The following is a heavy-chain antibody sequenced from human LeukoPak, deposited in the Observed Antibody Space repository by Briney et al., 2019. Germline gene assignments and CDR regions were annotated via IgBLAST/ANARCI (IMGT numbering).Heavy chain of an antibody. Sequence: GGSLRLSCAASGFTFSDHYMDWVRQAPGKGLEWVGRIRNKANSYTTEYAASVKGRFTISRDDSKNSLYLQMNGLRTEDTALYYCAKGSSIVGALPVDYWGQGTLVTVSS. V-gene: IGHV3-72*01. J-gene: IGHJ4*02. CDR3: AKGSSIVGALPVDY. CDR2: IRNKANSYTT. D-gene: IGHD1-26*01. CDR1: GFTFSDHY.